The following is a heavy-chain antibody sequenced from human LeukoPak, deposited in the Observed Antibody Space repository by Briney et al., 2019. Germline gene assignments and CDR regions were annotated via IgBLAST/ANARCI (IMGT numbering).Heavy chain of an antibody. J-gene: IGHJ6*04. CDR1: GFTFSSYG. CDR2: IRYDGSNK. Sequence: PGGSLRLSCAASGFTFSSYGMHWVRQAPGKGLEGVAFIRYDGSNKYYADSVKGRFTISRDNSKNTLYLQMNSLRAEDTAVYYCAKAEVPAAQMDVWGKGPTVTVSS. D-gene: IGHD2-2*01. CDR3: AKAEVPAAQMDV. V-gene: IGHV3-30*02.